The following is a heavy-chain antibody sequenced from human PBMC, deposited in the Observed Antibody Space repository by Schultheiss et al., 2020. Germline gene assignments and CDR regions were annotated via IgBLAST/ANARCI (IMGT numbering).Heavy chain of an antibody. CDR2: MNPNSGNT. Sequence: ASVKVSCKASGYTFTSYDINWVRQATGQGLEWMGWMNPNSGNTGYAQKFQGRVTMTRNTSISTAYMELSSLRSEDTAVYYCARASGYCSSTRCYVTGYYYYYYYMDVWGKGTTVTVSS. CDR1: GYTFTSYD. V-gene: IGHV1-8*01. D-gene: IGHD2-2*03. J-gene: IGHJ6*03. CDR3: ARASGYCSSTRCYVTGYYYYYYYMDV.